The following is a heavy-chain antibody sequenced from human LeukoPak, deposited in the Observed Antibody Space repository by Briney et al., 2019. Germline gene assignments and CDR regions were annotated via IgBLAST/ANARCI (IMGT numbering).Heavy chain of an antibody. J-gene: IGHJ4*02. V-gene: IGHV3-23*01. CDR1: GFTFSSYA. CDR3: AKRSCSGGSCNFDY. Sequence: GGSLRLSCAASGFTFSSYAMSWVRQTPGEGLEWVSAIGGSGGATNYADSVKGRFTISRDNSKNTLYLQMNSLRAEDTAVYYCAKRSCSGGSCNFDYWGQGTLVTVSS. D-gene: IGHD2-15*01. CDR2: IGGSGGAT.